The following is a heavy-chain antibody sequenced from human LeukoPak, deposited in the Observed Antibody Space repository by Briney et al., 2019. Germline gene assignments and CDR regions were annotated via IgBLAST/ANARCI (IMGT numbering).Heavy chain of an antibody. CDR1: GFTFSSYS. J-gene: IGHJ4*02. D-gene: IGHD1-26*01. V-gene: IGHV3-48*02. CDR3: ASSGSYRFDY. Sequence: GGSLRLSCAASGFTFSSYSMNWVRQAPGKGLEWVSHITASGTAMFYADSVKGRFTISRDNAKNSLYLQMNSLRDEGTAVYYCASSGSYRFDYWGQGTLVTVSS. CDR2: ITASGTAM.